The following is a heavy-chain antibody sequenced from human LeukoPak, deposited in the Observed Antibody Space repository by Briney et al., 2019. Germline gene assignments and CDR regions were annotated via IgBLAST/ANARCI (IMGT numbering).Heavy chain of an antibody. CDR1: GFIFGDNW. CDR3: GRWGVNAGLDY. CDR2: INPHGTEK. V-gene: IGHV3-7*01. D-gene: IGHD3-10*01. J-gene: IGHJ4*02. Sequence: GGSLRLSCVASGFIFGDNWMGWVRQAPGKGLEWVANINPHGTEKYYADSLEGRFSVSRDNAKNSVYLQMNSLRLEDAGFYYCGRWGVNAGLDYWGQGSLVTVSS.